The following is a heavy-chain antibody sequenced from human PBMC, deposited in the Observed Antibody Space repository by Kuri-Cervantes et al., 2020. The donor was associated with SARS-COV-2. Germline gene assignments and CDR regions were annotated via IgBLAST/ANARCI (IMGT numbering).Heavy chain of an antibody. CDR2: IAASNGET. CDR1: GFTFDNYG. Sequence: ASVKVSFKASGFTFDNYGFTWVRQAPGQGLEWMGWIAASNGETNYAQKFQGRVTMTTDTATSTAYMELRSLTSDDTAVYYCARTYLCVTCSPGFWGQGTLVTVSS. D-gene: IGHD2/OR15-2a*01. J-gene: IGHJ4*02. CDR3: ARTYLCVTCSPGF. V-gene: IGHV1-18*01.